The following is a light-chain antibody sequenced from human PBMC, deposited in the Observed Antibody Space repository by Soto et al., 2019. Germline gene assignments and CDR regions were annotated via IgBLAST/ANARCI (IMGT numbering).Light chain of an antibody. CDR1: SSDVGGYNY. Sequence: QSVLTQPASVSGSPGQSITISCTGTSSDVGGYNYVSWYQQHPGKAPKLMIYDVSNRPSGVSNLFSGSKSGNTASLTISGFQAEDEADYYCSSYTSSRTLVFGGGTQLTVL. J-gene: IGLJ2*01. CDR3: SSYTSSRTLV. V-gene: IGLV2-14*01. CDR2: DVS.